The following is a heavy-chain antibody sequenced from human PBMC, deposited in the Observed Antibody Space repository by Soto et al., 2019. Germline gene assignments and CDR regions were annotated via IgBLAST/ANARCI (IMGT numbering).Heavy chain of an antibody. J-gene: IGHJ4*01. Sequence: PGGSLILSCAASGFTFSSYWMSWVRQAPGKGLEWVANIKQDGSEKYYVDSVKGRFTISRDNAKNSLYLQMHSLRAEDTAVYYCARVCGEVGHPAYSIADDWGSGTLV. V-gene: IGHV3-7*01. D-gene: IGHD3-16*01. CDR1: GFTFSSYW. CDR3: ARVCGEVGHPAYSIADD. CDR2: IKQDGSEK.